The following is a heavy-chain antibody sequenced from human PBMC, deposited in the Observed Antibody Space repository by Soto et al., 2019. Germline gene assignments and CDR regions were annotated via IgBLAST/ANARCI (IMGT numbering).Heavy chain of an antibody. D-gene: IGHD1-1*01. V-gene: IGHV4-59*01. CDR3: ARVVRDWNLAVLYFNGMDV. CDR1: GASISSYY. Sequence: QVQLQESGPGLVKPSETLSLTCTVSGASISSYYRSWIRQPPGKGLEWIGYMYYSGSTNYNPSLRSRVTMSVDTSKNPFSLNLSSVTAADTAVYYCARVVRDWNLAVLYFNGMDVWGQGTTVTVSS. CDR2: MYYSGST. J-gene: IGHJ6*02.